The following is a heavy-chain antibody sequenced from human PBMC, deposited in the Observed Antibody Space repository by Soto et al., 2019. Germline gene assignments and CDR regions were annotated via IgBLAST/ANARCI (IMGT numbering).Heavy chain of an antibody. D-gene: IGHD3-10*01. CDR1: GFTFSSYA. CDR3: AKDDGYGPGSYYSDD. V-gene: IGHV3-23*01. J-gene: IGHJ4*02. Sequence: EVQLLESGGGLVQPGGSLRLSCAASGFTFSSYAMSWVRQAPGKGLEWVSTTSGSGGSTYYADSVKGRFTISRDNSKNTFYLQMNSLRAEDMAVYYCAKDDGYGPGSYYSDDWGQGTLVTVSS. CDR2: TSGSGGST.